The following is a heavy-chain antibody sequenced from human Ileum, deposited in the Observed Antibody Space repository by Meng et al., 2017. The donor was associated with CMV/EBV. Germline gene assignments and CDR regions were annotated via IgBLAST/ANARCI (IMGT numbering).Heavy chain of an antibody. D-gene: IGHD3/OR15-3a*01. CDR3: ATSGLNYYGIDV. V-gene: IGHV3-15*05. Sequence: GESLKISCAASGFIFRNTWMTWVRQAPGKGLEWLGRIKSRSDGAKTDYPAPLKGRVTISRDDSRNTLYLEMTALTTEDTGVYYCATSGLNYYGIDVWGQGTTVTVSS. J-gene: IGHJ6*02. CDR1: GFIFRNTW. CDR2: IKSRSDGAKT.